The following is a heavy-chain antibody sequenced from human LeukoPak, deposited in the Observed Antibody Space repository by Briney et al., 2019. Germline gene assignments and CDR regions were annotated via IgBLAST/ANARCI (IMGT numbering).Heavy chain of an antibody. CDR2: INPNSGGT. CDR1: GYTFTGYY. J-gene: IGHJ4*02. CDR3: ARGFEGYDILTGHFDY. D-gene: IGHD3-9*01. Sequence: ASVKVSCKASGYTFTGYYMHWVRQAPGQGLEWMGWINPNSGGTNHAQKFQGRVTMTRDTSISTAYMELSRLRSDDTAVYYCARGFEGYDILTGHFDYWGQGTLVTVSS. V-gene: IGHV1-2*02.